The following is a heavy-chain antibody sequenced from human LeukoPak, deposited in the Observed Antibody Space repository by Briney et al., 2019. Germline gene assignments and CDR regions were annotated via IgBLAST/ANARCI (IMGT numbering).Heavy chain of an antibody. Sequence: PGGSLRLSCAASGFTFSSYSMNWVRQAPGKGLEWVSSISSSSSYIYYADSVKGRFTISRDNSKNTLYLQMNSLRAEDTAVYYCAREQYYYDSSGYYFAYYFDYWGQGTLVTVSS. J-gene: IGHJ4*02. CDR1: GFTFSSYS. CDR3: AREQYYYDSSGYYFAYYFDY. V-gene: IGHV3-21*01. D-gene: IGHD3-22*01. CDR2: ISSSSSYI.